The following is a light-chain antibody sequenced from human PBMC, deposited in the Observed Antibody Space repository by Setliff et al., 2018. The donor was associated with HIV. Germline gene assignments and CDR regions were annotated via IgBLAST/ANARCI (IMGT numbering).Light chain of an antibody. CDR3: QSYDSSLSAYV. Sequence: VLTQPPSVSGTPGQRVTISCTGSSSNFGAGYDVHWYQQLPGTAPKLLISGNNNRPSGVPDRFSGSKSGTSASLAITGLQAEDEADYYCQSYDSSLSAYVFGTGTRAPS. J-gene: IGLJ1*01. V-gene: IGLV1-40*01. CDR2: GNN. CDR1: SSNFGAGYD.